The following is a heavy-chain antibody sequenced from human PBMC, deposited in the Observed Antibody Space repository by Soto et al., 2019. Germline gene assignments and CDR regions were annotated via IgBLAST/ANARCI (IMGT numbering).Heavy chain of an antibody. Sequence: GASVKVSCKASGGTFSSYAISWVRQAPGQGLEWMGGIIPIFGTANYAQKFQGRVTITADESTSTAYMELSSLRSEDTAVYYCARVIQNHYYYGMDVWGQGTTVTVSS. CDR2: IIPIFGTA. J-gene: IGHJ6*02. CDR1: GGTFSSYA. V-gene: IGHV1-69*13. D-gene: IGHD5-18*01. CDR3: ARVIQNHYYYGMDV.